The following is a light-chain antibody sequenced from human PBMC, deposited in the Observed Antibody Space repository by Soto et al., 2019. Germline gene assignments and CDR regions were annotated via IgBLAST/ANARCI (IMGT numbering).Light chain of an antibody. CDR1: QSVGSSY. J-gene: IGKJ5*01. Sequence: EIVLTQSPGTLSLSPGERATLSCRASQSVGSSYLAWYQHKPGQAPRLLIHGGSSRATGVPDRFSVSGSGTDFTLTISRLEPEDFSVYYCQQYGTSPLTFGQGTRLDIE. CDR2: GGS. V-gene: IGKV3-20*01. CDR3: QQYGTSPLT.